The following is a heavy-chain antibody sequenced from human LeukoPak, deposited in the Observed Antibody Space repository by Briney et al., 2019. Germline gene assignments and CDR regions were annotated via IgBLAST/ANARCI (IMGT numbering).Heavy chain of an antibody. D-gene: IGHD5-12*01. CDR2: IYYSGST. V-gene: IGHV4-39*02. J-gene: IGHJ6*02. CDR3: VRETYSPTYGMDV. Sequence: SETLSLTCTVSGGSISSSSYYWGWIRQPPGKGLEWIGSIYYSGSTYYNPSLKSRVTISVDTSKNQFSLQLNSVTPEDTAVYYCVRETYSPTYGMDVWGQGTTVTVSS. CDR1: GGSISSSSYY.